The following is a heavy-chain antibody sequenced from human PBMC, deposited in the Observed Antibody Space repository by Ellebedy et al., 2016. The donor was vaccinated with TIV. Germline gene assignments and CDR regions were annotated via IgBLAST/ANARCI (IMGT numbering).Heavy chain of an antibody. V-gene: IGHV3-30-3*01. CDR3: ASGGFGVTSFTHI. J-gene: IGHJ3*02. Sequence: LSLXXAVSGCAFSRYLLHWVCREQGKWLARIAGICYDGSKKYYADSVKGRFTISRDNSKNTLYLQMNSLRAEDTAVYYCASGGFGVTSFTHIWGQGTMVTVSS. CDR1: GCAFSRYL. D-gene: IGHD3-16*01. CDR2: ICYDGSKK.